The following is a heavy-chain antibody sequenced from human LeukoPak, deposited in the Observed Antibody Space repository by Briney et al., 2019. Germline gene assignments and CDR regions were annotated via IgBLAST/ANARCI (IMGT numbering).Heavy chain of an antibody. D-gene: IGHD3-3*01. Sequence: GGPLRLSCAASGFTFSSYAMHWVRQAPGKGLEWVAVISYDGSNKYYADSVKGRFTISRDNSKNTLYLQMNSLRAEDTAVYYCARGGSGYYFFFSEFDYWGQGTLVTVSS. CDR3: ARGGSGYYFFFSEFDY. J-gene: IGHJ4*02. V-gene: IGHV3-30-3*01. CDR2: ISYDGSNK. CDR1: GFTFSSYA.